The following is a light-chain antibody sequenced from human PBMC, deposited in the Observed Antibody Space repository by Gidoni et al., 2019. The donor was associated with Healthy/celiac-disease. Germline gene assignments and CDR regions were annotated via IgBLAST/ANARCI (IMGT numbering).Light chain of an antibody. V-gene: IGKV3-11*01. CDR1: PSVSSY. J-gene: IGKJ1*01. Sequence: EIVLTQSPATLSLSPRERATLSCRASPSVSSYLAWYQKKPGQAPRLLLYDAYNRATGIPARFSGSGSGTDFTLTISSLEPEDFAVYYCQQRSNWPPWTFGQGTKVEIK. CDR3: QQRSNWPPWT. CDR2: DAY.